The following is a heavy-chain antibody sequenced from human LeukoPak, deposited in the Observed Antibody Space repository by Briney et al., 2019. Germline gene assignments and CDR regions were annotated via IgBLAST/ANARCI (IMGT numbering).Heavy chain of an antibody. CDR3: ARSVDTAMARTFDY. Sequence: GASVKVSCKASGYTLTGYYMHWVRQAPGQGLEWMGWINPNSGGTNYAQKFQGRVTMTRDTSISTAYMELSRLRSDDTAVYYCARSVDTAMARTFDYWGQGTLVTVSS. V-gene: IGHV1-2*02. D-gene: IGHD5-18*01. CDR1: GYTLTGYY. J-gene: IGHJ4*02. CDR2: INPNSGGT.